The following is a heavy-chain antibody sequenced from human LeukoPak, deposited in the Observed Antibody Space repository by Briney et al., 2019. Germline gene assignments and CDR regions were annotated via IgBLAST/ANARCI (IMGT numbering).Heavy chain of an antibody. D-gene: IGHD2-15*01. J-gene: IGHJ4*02. V-gene: IGHV3-21*04. CDR1: GFTFSSYS. CDR2: ISSSSSYI. Sequence: GGSLRLSCAASGFTFSSYSMNWVRQAPGKGLEWVSSISSSSSYIYYADSVKGRFTISRDNSKNTLYLQMNSLRAEDTAVYYCAIGLKCSGGSCYSRPFDYWGQGTLVTVSS. CDR3: AIGLKCSGGSCYSRPFDY.